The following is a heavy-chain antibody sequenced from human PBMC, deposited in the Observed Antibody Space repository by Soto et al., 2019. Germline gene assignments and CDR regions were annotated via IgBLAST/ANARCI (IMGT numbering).Heavy chain of an antibody. CDR3: AKGDSSGWNDAFDI. CDR2: ISYDGSNK. CDR1: GFTFSSYG. J-gene: IGHJ3*02. Sequence: GGSLRLSCAASGFTFSSYGMHWVRQAPGKGLEWVAVISYDGSNKYYADSVKGRFTISRDNSKNTLYLQMNSLRAEDTAVYYCAKGDSSGWNDAFDIWGQGTMVTVSS. V-gene: IGHV3-30*18. D-gene: IGHD6-19*01.